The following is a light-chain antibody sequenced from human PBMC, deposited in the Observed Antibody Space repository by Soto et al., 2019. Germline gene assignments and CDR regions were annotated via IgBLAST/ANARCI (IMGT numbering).Light chain of an antibody. CDR2: DTS. CDR3: QQRSNWIT. CDR1: QSVRSY. V-gene: IGKV3-11*01. Sequence: ETVLTQSPATLTLSPGERSTLSCRASQSVRSYLAWYQQKPGQAPRLLIYDTSYRAAGIPDRFSGSGSATDFTLTISSLEPEDFAVYYCQQRSNWITFGQGTRLEIK. J-gene: IGKJ5*01.